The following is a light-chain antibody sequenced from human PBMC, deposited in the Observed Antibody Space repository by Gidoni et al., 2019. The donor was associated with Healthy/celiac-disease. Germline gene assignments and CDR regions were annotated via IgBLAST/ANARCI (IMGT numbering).Light chain of an antibody. V-gene: IGLV2-14*01. CDR3: SSYTSSSTRV. CDR2: DVS. CDR1: SSDVGGYNY. Sequence: QSALTQPAPVSGSPGQSITISCTGTSSDVGGYNYVSWYQQHPGKAPKLMIYDVSNRPSGVSNRFSGSKSGNTASLTIFGLQAEDEADYYCSSYTSSSTRVFGGGTKLTVL. J-gene: IGLJ2*01.